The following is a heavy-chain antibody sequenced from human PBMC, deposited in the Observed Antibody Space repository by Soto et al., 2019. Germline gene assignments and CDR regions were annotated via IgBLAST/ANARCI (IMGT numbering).Heavy chain of an antibody. D-gene: IGHD2-2*01. J-gene: IGHJ5*02. V-gene: IGHV4-30-2*01. Sequence: PSETLSLTCAVSGGSISSGGYSWSWIRQPPGKGLEWIGYIYHSGSTYYNPSLKSRDTISVDRSKNQFSLKLISVTAADTAVYYCARVPDRWGQGTLVT. CDR2: IYHSGST. CDR3: ARVPDR. CDR1: GGSISSGGYS.